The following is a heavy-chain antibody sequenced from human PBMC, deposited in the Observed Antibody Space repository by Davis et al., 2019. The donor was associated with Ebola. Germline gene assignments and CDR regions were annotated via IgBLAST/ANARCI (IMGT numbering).Heavy chain of an antibody. D-gene: IGHD4-17*01. J-gene: IGHJ4*02. Sequence: GESLKISCAASGFTFSSYGMTWVRQAPGKGLEWVSAISGSGGNTYYADSVKGRFTISRDNSKKTMYLQMNSLRAEDTAVYHCAKEYDYGDYVGTFHYWGQGTLVTVSS. CDR2: ISGSGGNT. CDR3: AKEYDYGDYVGTFHY. V-gene: IGHV3-23*01. CDR1: GFTFSSYG.